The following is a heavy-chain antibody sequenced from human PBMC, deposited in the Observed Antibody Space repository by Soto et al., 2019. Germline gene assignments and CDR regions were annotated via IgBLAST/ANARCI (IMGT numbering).Heavy chain of an antibody. D-gene: IGHD1-26*01. J-gene: IGHJ6*02. CDR2: IIPIFGTA. CDR3: ATYSGNYERYGVYYGMDV. V-gene: IGHV1-69*13. Sequence: SVKVSCKASGGTFSSYAISWVRQAPGQGLEWMGGIIPIFGTANYAQKFQGRVTITADESTSTAYMELSSLRSEDTAVYYCATYSGNYERYGVYYGMDVWGQGTTVTVSS. CDR1: GGTFSSYA.